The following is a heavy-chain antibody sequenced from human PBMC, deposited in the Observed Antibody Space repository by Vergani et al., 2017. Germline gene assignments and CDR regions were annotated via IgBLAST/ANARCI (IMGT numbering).Heavy chain of an antibody. J-gene: IGHJ4*02. D-gene: IGHD3-22*01. Sequence: QVQLVESGGGVVQPGRSLRLSCAASGFTFSSYAMHWVRQAPGKGLEWVAVISYDGNNKYYADSVKGRFTISRDNSKNTLYLQMNSLRAEDTAVYYCARDGTYDSSGYYDYWGQGTLVTVSS. CDR1: GFTFSSYA. V-gene: IGHV3-30*04. CDR3: ARDGTYDSSGYYDY. CDR2: ISYDGNNK.